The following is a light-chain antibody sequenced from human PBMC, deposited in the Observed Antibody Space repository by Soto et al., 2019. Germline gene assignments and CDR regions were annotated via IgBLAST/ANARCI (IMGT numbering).Light chain of an antibody. V-gene: IGKV1-39*01. Sequence: DIQMTQSPSSLSASVGGRVTITCRASQSISSYLNWYQQKPGKAPKLLIYAASSLQSGVPSRFSGSGSGTNFTLPISSLQSEDFATYYCQQRYSTPPWTFGQGTQVEIK. CDR3: QQRYSTPPWT. CDR1: QSISSY. J-gene: IGKJ1*01. CDR2: AAS.